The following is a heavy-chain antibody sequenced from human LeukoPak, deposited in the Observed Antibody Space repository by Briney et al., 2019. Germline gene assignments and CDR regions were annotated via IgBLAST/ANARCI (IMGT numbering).Heavy chain of an antibody. CDR1: GGSFSGYY. D-gene: IGHD3-10*01. CDR2: INHSGST. J-gene: IGHJ4*02. V-gene: IGHV4-34*01. CDR3: ARVPWKIWFGEYFDY. Sequence: SETLSLTCAVYGGSFSGYYWSWIRQPPGKGLEWIGEINHSGSTNYNPSLKSRVTLSVDTSKNQFSLKLSSVTAADTAVYYCARVPWKIWFGEYFDYWGQGTLVTVSS.